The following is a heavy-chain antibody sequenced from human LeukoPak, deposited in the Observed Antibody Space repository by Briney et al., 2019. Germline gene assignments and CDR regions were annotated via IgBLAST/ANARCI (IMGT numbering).Heavy chain of an antibody. J-gene: IGHJ3*02. CDR2: INPNSGGT. V-gene: IGHV1-2*06. CDR1: GYTFTGYY. Sequence: ASVKVSCKPSGYTFTGYYMHWVRQAPGQGLEWMGRINPNSGGTNYAQKFQGRVTMTRDTSISTAYMELSRLRSDDTAVYYCASSSGWYHRDAFDIWGQGTMVTVSS. D-gene: IGHD6-19*01. CDR3: ASSSGWYHRDAFDI.